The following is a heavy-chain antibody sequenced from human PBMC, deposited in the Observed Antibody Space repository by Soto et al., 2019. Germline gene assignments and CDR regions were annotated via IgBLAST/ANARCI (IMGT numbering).Heavy chain of an antibody. J-gene: IGHJ6*03. CDR3: ARGRRKPEPGYCSGGSCYSGNTTTTTTGIRNYMDV. CDR1: GFTFSSYW. V-gene: IGHV3-74*01. CDR2: INSDGSST. Sequence: GGSLRLSCAASGFTFSSYWMHWVRQAPGKGLVWVSRINSDGSSTSYADSVKGRFTISRDNAKNTLYLQMNSLRAEDTAVYYCARGRRKPEPGYCSGGSCYSGNTTTTTTGIRNYMDVWGKGTTVTVSS. D-gene: IGHD2-15*01.